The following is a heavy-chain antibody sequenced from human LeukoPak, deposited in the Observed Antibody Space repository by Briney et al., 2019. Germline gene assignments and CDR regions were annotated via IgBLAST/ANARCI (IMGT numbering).Heavy chain of an antibody. V-gene: IGHV1-8*03. D-gene: IGHD3-22*01. CDR3: ARGHSLEGYYYDSSGYFGWFDP. CDR2: INPNSGNT. Sequence: GASVKVSCKAPGYTFTSYDINWVRQATGQGLEWMGWINPNSGNTGYAQKFQGRVTITRNTSISTAYMELSSLRSEDTAVYYCARGHSLEGYYYDSSGYFGWFDPWGQGTLVAVSS. J-gene: IGHJ5*02. CDR1: GYTFTSYD.